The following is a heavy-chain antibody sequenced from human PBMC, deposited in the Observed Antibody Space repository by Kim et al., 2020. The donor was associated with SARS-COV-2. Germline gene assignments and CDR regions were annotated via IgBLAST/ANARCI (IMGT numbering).Heavy chain of an antibody. V-gene: IGHV3-30*14. Sequence: GGSLRLSCAASGFSFTTYAMYWVRQAPGKGLEWVAVITSDGTYKNYADSVKGRFTISRDTSKNTLYLQMDSLRVEDTALYYCARPRGSGSYFDNWGQGTLVTVSS. CDR3: ARPRGSGSYFDN. J-gene: IGHJ4*02. D-gene: IGHD1-26*01. CDR2: ITSDGTYK. CDR1: GFSFTTYA.